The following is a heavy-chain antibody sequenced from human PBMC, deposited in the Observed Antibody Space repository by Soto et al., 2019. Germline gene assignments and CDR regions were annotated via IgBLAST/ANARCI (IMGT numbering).Heavy chain of an antibody. CDR3: AKDRDIVATPYFDY. Sequence: SLRLSCAASGFTFDDYAMHWVRQAPGKGLEWVSGISWNSGSIGYADSVKGRFTISRDNAKNSLYLQMNSLRAEDTALYYCAKDRDIVATPYFDYWGQGTLVTVSS. V-gene: IGHV3-9*01. D-gene: IGHD5-12*01. CDR1: GFTFDDYA. CDR2: ISWNSGSI. J-gene: IGHJ4*02.